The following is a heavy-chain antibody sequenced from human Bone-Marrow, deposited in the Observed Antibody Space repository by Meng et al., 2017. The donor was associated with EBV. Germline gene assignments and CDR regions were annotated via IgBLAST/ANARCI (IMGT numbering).Heavy chain of an antibody. V-gene: IGHV2-5*02. CDR3: AHLIAARPFDY. D-gene: IGHD6-6*01. CDR2: IYWDDDK. J-gene: IGHJ4*02. CDR1: GFSLSTRGVG. Sequence: QITLKGSGPTLANPTQTLTLTCTFSGFSLSTRGVGVGWIRQPPGKALEWLAVIYWDDDKRYSPSLKSRLTITKDTSKKQVVLTMTNMDPVDAATYYCAHLIAARPFDYWGQGTLVTVSS.